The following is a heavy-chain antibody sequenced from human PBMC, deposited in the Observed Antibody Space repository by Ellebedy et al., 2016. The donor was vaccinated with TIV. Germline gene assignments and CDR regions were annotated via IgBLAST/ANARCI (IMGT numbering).Heavy chain of an antibody. CDR2: IKEDGSAK. CDR1: GFTLSSYW. D-gene: IGHD3-22*01. Sequence: GESLTISCAASGFTLSSYWMSWFRQAPGKGLEWVANIKEDGSAKYYTDSLKGRFTISRDNAKNSVYLRMDTLRVEDTAVYHCVRDGAYGDYSPGYYGMDVWGQGTTVTVSS. J-gene: IGHJ6*02. CDR3: VRDGAYGDYSPGYYGMDV. V-gene: IGHV3-7*03.